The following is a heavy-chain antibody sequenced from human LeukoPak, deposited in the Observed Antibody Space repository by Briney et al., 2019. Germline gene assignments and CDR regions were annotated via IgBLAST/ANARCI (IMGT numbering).Heavy chain of an antibody. V-gene: IGHV4-30-2*01. CDR2: IYHSGST. Sequence: PSQTLSLTCTVSGGSISSGGYYWSWIRQPPGKGLEWIGYIYHSGSTYYNPSLKSRVTISVDTSKNQFSLKLSSVTAADTAVYYCASLGDGVTAQFDYWGQGTLVTVSS. CDR3: ASLGDGVTAQFDY. CDR1: GGSISSGGYY. D-gene: IGHD2-21*02. J-gene: IGHJ4*02.